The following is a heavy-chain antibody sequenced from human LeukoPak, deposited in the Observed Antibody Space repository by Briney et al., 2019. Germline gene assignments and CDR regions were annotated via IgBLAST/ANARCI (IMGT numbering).Heavy chain of an antibody. D-gene: IGHD5-24*01. J-gene: IGHJ3*02. CDR2: INPGGANT. CDR3: ARIRDGYNDAYDI. V-gene: IGHV1-46*01. CDR1: GYTFTNYG. Sequence: GASVKVSCKASGYTFTNYGLNWVRQAPGQGLEWMGLINPGGANTNYAQNFQGRVTMTRDTSTSTVYMELSSLRSEDTAIYYCARIRDGYNDAYDIWGQGTVVTVPS.